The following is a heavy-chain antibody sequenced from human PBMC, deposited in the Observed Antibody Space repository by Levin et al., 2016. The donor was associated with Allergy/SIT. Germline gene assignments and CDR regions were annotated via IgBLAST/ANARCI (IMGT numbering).Heavy chain of an antibody. Sequence: SVKVSCKASGGTFSSYAISWVRQAPGQGLEWMGGIIPIFGTANYAQKFQGRVTITADESTSTAYMELSSLRSEDTAVYYCASKNGGTPDYYYYGMDVWGQGTTVTVSS. J-gene: IGHJ6*02. CDR1: GGTFSSYA. CDR3: ASKNGGTPDYYYYGMDV. V-gene: IGHV1-69*13. CDR2: IIPIFGTA. D-gene: IGHD3-16*01.